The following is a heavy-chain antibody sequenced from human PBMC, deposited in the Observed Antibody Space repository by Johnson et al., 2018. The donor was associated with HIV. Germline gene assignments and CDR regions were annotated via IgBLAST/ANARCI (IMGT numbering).Heavy chain of an antibody. CDR3: TKMGALGAFDI. D-gene: IGHD3-16*01. J-gene: IGHJ3*02. CDR1: GFTFSDYY. CDR2: ISYDGSNK. V-gene: IGHV3-30*18. Sequence: QVQLVESGGGLVKPGGSLRLSCAASGFTFSDYYMSWIRQAPGKGLEWVAVISYDGSNKYYVDSVKGRFTISRDNSKNTLSLQMNSRRAEDTAVYYCTKMGALGAFDIWGQGTMVTVSS.